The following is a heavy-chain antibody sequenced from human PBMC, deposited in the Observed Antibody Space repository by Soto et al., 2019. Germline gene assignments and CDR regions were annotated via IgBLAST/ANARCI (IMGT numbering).Heavy chain of an antibody. Sequence: SETLSLTCAVSGGSISSSNWWSWVRQPPGKGLEWIGEIYHSGSTNYNPSLKSRVTISVDKSKNQFSLKLSSVTAADTAVYYCARDGYDYGDYGGVGPPGHNNWGQGTLVTVSS. CDR3: ARDGYDYGDYGGVGPPGHNN. J-gene: IGHJ4*02. D-gene: IGHD4-17*01. CDR2: IYHSGST. CDR1: GGSISSSNW. V-gene: IGHV4-4*02.